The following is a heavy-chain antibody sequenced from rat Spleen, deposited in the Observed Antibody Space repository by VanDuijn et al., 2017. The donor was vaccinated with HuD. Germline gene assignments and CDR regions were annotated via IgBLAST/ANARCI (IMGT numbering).Heavy chain of an antibody. CDR1: GFTFSDYN. Sequence: EVQLVESGGGLVQPERSLKLSCAASGFTFSDYNMAWVRQAPKKGLEWVATIIYDDSRTYYRDSVKGRFTLSRDNAKSTLYLQMDSLRSEDTATYYCATAGTRVSRFAYWGQGTLVTVSS. J-gene: IGHJ3*01. V-gene: IGHV5S10*01. CDR3: ATAGTRVSRFAY. CDR2: IIYDDSRT. D-gene: IGHD1-4*01.